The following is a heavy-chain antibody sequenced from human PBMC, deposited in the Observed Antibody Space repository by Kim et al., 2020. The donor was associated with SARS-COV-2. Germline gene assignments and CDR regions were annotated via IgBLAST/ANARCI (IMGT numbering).Heavy chain of an antibody. D-gene: IGHD6-13*01. CDR3: ARDWGGAYSSRGWFDP. CDR1: GGTFSSYA. CDR2: IIPIFGTA. J-gene: IGHJ5*02. Sequence: SVKVSCKASGGTFSSYAISWVRQAPGQGLEWMGGIIPIFGTANYAQKFQGRVTITADESTSTAYMELSSLRSEDTAVYYCARDWGGAYSSRGWFDPWGQGTLVTVSS. V-gene: IGHV1-69*13.